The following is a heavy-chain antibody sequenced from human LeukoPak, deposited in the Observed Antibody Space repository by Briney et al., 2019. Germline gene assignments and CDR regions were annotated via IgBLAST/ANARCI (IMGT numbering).Heavy chain of an antibody. D-gene: IGHD3-22*01. CDR2: IKSKTDGGTT. CDR3: TTDYQGSRPGYYDSSGYYYSPVDFDY. V-gene: IGHV3-15*01. CDR1: GFTFSNAW. J-gene: IGHJ4*02. Sequence: GGSLRLSCAASGFTFSNAWMSWVRQAPGKGLEWGGRIKSKTDGGTTDYAAPVKGRFTISRDDSKNTLYLQMNSLKTEDTAVYYCTTDYQGSRPGYYDSSGYYYSPVDFDYWGQGTLVTVSS.